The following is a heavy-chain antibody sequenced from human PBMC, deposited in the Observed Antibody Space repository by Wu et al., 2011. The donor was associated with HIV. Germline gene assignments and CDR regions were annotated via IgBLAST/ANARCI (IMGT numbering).Heavy chain of an antibody. D-gene: IGHD1-14*01. J-gene: IGHJ4*02. CDR1: GGTFRSYG. CDR2: IIPIFGTA. V-gene: IGHV1-69*15. Sequence: QVQLVQSGAEVKKPGSSVKVSCKASGGTFRSYGISWVRQAPGQGLEWMGRIIPIFGTANYARKFQGRVTITADESTSIAYMELSSLRSEDTAVFYCARDRTNHVFDSWGQGTLVTVSS. CDR3: ARDRTNHVFDS.